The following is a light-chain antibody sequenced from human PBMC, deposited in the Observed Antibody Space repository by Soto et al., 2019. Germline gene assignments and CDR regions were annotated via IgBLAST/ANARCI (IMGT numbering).Light chain of an antibody. CDR1: QSVRTN. Sequence: EIVMTQYPDTLSVSPGETVTLSCRASQSVRTNLAWYQHKPGQSPRLLIYGASNRATGFPARFSGSGSGTEFTLTISRLEPEDFAVYYCQHYVTSSITFGQGTRLEIK. CDR3: QHYVTSSIT. J-gene: IGKJ5*01. V-gene: IGKV3-15*01. CDR2: GAS.